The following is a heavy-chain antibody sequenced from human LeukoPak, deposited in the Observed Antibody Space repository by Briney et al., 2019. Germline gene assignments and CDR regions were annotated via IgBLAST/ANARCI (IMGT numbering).Heavy chain of an antibody. V-gene: IGHV4-34*01. CDR1: GGSFSGYY. Sequence: SETLSLTCAVYGGSFSGYYWSWIRQPPGKGLEWIGEINHSGSTNYNPSLKSRVTISVDTSKNQFSLKLSSVTAADTAVYYCARGLGAFDIWGQGTMVTVSA. J-gene: IGHJ3*02. D-gene: IGHD3-3*02. CDR3: ARGLGAFDI. CDR2: INHSGST.